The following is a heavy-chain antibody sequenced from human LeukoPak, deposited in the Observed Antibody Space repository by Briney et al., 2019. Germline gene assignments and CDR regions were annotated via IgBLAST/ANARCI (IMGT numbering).Heavy chain of an antibody. D-gene: IGHD4-23*01. V-gene: IGHV3-30*18. CDR3: AKPYCDITPPGWDYCGANV. CDR2: ISYDGSNQ. Sequence: PGGSLRLSCAASGFSFSKYGMRWIRQAPGKGLEWVAGISYDGSNQDYVDSVKGRFTISRDNSKNTLYLQMNSLRAEDTALYYCAKPYCDITPPGWDYCGANVWGQGTTVTVSS. CDR1: GFSFSKYG. J-gene: IGHJ6*02.